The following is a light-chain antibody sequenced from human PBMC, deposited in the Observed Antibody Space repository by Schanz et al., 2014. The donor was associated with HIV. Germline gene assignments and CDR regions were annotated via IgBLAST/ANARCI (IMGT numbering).Light chain of an antibody. CDR1: QTIYSW. V-gene: IGKV1-5*03. CDR2: QAS. Sequence: DIQMTQSPSSVSASVGDRITITCRASQTIYSWLAWYQQKPGRAPNLLIYQASTLETGVPSRFSGSGSGTVFTLTINTLQPDDFATYYCQQCNSNPLTFGGGTKVEI. CDR3: QQCNSNPLT. J-gene: IGKJ4*01.